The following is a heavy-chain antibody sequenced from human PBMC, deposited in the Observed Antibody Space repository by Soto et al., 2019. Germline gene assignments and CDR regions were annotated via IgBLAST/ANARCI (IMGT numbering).Heavy chain of an antibody. V-gene: IGHV4-59*01. Sequence: PSETLSLTCTVSGGSINTYYWGWIRQPPGKGLEWIGYIYYSGSTNYNPSLKRRVTISVDMPKNQFSLKLSSVTAADTGVYYCARVKQYYDTSGRAYYFDHWGQGALVTVSS. CDR3: ARVKQYYDTSGRAYYFDH. CDR1: GGSINTYY. J-gene: IGHJ4*02. CDR2: IYYSGST. D-gene: IGHD3-22*01.